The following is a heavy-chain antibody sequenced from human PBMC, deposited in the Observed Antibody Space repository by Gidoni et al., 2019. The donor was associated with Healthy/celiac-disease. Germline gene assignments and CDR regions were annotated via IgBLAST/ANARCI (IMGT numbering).Heavy chain of an antibody. V-gene: IGHV3-23*01. J-gene: IGHJ3*02. CDR2: ISGSGGST. Sequence: EVQLLESGGGLVQPGGSLSVSCAASGFTFSRYAMSWVRQAPGKGLEWVSAISGSGGSTYYADSVKGRFTISRDNSKNTLYLQMNSLRAEDTAVYYCAVALFSSKKYDSSGYGAFDIWGQGTMVTVSS. D-gene: IGHD3-22*01. CDR1: GFTFSRYA. CDR3: AVALFSSKKYDSSGYGAFDI.